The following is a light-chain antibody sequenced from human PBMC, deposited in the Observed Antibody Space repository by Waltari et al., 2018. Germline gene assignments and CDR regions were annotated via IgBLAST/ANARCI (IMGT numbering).Light chain of an antibody. Sequence: QVVLTQSPSASASLGASVKLTCTLSSGHSSYSIAWHQQHPEKGPRYLMKVNNDGSHTKGDGLPDRFSGSNSGAERYLTISSRQSEDEADYYCQTWGTGITFGGGTKLTVL. V-gene: IGLV4-69*01. J-gene: IGLJ2*01. CDR2: VNNDGSH. CDR3: QTWGTGIT. CDR1: SGHSSYS.